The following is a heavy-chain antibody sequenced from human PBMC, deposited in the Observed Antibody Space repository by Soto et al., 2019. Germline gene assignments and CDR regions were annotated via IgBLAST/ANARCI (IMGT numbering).Heavy chain of an antibody. Sequence: QVQLQESGPGLVKPSETLSLTCTVSGGSISSYYWSWIRQPPGNGLEWIRSIYYSGSTNYNPSLKSRVTISVDTSKNQFSLKLSSVTAADTAVYYCAMLPLGTTGTGEIYYYYGMDVWVQGTTVIVSS. D-gene: IGHD1-1*01. J-gene: IGHJ6*02. CDR2: IYYSGST. V-gene: IGHV4-59*01. CDR1: GGSISSYY. CDR3: AMLPLGTTGTGEIYYYYGMDV.